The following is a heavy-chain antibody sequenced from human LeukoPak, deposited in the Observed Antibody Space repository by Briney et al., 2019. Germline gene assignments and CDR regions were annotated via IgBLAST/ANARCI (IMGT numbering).Heavy chain of an antibody. CDR2: IYYSGST. J-gene: IGHJ2*01. Sequence: PSETLSLTCTVSGGSISSYYWSWIRQPPGKGLGWIGYIYYSGSTNYNPSLKSRVTISVDTSKNQFSLKLSSVTAADTAVYYCARAPVARPPYWYFDLWGRGTLVTVSS. D-gene: IGHD6-19*01. V-gene: IGHV4-59*01. CDR3: ARAPVARPPYWYFDL. CDR1: GGSISSYY.